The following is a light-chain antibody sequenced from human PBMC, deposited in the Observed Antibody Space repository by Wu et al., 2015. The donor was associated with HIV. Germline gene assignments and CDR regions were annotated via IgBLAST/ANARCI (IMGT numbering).Light chain of an antibody. CDR2: DAS. Sequence: DIQMTQSPSSLSASVGDRVTITCRASQSVRKYVNWFQQKPGKVPKLLIYDASTLRTGVPSRFSGSGSGTDFTLIISSLQPDDFATYYCQQSVPTWTFGQGTKVEIK. CDR3: QQSVPTWT. CDR1: QSVRKY. J-gene: IGKJ1*01. V-gene: IGKV1-39*01.